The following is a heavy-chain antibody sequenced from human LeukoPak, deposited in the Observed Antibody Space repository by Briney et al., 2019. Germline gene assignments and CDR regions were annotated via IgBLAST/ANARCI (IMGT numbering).Heavy chain of an antibody. CDR2: IYYSWST. D-gene: IGHD2-2*01. CDR1: GCSISSYGYY. CDR3: ARVRKWTANGSTRPED. J-gene: IGHJ4*02. Sequence: SQTLSLTCTFSGCSISSYGYYWIWIRQHPGKGLEGIGYIYYSWSTYYNPSLKSRVPISVDTSKHQFSPKPSYVPPADPAVYHCARVRKWTANGSTRPEDWGQGTLVTVSS. V-gene: IGHV4-31*03.